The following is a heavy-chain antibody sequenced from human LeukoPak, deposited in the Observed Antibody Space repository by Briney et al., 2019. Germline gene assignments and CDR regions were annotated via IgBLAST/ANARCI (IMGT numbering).Heavy chain of an antibody. Sequence: ASVRVSCKASGYTFTTHYMHWVRQAPGRGLEWMGIINPSGGTTNYAQKFQGRVTMTRDTSTTTLYMELSSLRSEDTAVYYCARGRPGSGWSFDYWGQKTLGSASS. CDR2: INPSGGTT. V-gene: IGHV1-46*01. D-gene: IGHD6-19*01. J-gene: IGHJ4*02. CDR3: ARGRPGSGWSFDY. CDR1: GYTFTTHY.